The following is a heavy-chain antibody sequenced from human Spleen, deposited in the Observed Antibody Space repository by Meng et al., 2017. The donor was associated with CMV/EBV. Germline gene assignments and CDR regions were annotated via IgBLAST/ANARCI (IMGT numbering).Heavy chain of an antibody. CDR2: IYYSGST. Sequence: SETLSLTCTVSGGSIRNYFWSWIRQSPGKGLEWIGYIYYSGSTNYNPSLKSRVTISVDTSKNQFSLKLSSVTAADTAVYYCARVAIVGATLYFDYWGQGTLVTVSS. CDR1: GGSIRNYF. D-gene: IGHD1-26*01. V-gene: IGHV4-59*01. J-gene: IGHJ4*02. CDR3: ARVAIVGATLYFDY.